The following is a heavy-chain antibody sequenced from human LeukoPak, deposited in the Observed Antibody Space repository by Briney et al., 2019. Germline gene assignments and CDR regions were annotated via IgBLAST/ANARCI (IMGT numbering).Heavy chain of an antibody. V-gene: IGHV3-11*04. Sequence: PGGSLRLSCAASGFTFSDYYMSWIRQAPGKGLEWVSYISSSGSTIYYADSVKGRFTISRDNAKNSLYLQMNSLRAEDTAVYYCARSLLRGAGEYYFDYWGQGTLVTVSS. CDR2: ISSSGSTI. CDR1: GFTFSDYY. CDR3: ARSLLRGAGEYYFDY. D-gene: IGHD3-16*01. J-gene: IGHJ4*02.